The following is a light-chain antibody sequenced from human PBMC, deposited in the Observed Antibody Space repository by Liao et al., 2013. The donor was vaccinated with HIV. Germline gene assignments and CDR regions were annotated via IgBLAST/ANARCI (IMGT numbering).Light chain of an antibody. CDR2: YDS. CDR1: SIGSKS. J-gene: IGLJ2*01. CDR3: QAWDSRTEVA. V-gene: IGLV3-21*01. Sequence: SYVLTQSPSASVAPGKTASITCGGDSIGSKSVHWYQRKPGQAPVLVIYYDSDRPSGIPERFSGSYSGNTATLTISGTQPVDESDYFCQAWDSRTEVAFGGGTKLTVL.